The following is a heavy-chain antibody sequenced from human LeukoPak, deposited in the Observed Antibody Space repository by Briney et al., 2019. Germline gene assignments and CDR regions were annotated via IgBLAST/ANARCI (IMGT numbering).Heavy chain of an antibody. CDR1: GGTFSSYA. D-gene: IGHD4-17*01. CDR2: IIPIFGTA. Sequence: GASVKVSCKASGGTFSSYAISWVRQAPGQGLEWMGGIIPIFGTANYAQKFQGRVTITADESTSTAYMELSSLRSEDTAVYYCARDLHRNDYGDYASPYYFDYWGQGTLVTVSS. V-gene: IGHV1-69*13. J-gene: IGHJ4*02. CDR3: ARDLHRNDYGDYASPYYFDY.